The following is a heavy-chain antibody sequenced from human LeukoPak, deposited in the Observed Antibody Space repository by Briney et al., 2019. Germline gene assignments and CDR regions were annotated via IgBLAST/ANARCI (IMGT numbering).Heavy chain of an antibody. CDR2: ISGSSGII. CDR3: ARDFSRYCSSSSCANWFDP. D-gene: IGHD2-2*01. J-gene: IGHJ5*02. V-gene: IGHV3-48*01. CDR1: GFTFNTYT. Sequence: GGSLRLSCAASGFTFNTYTMNWVRRAPGKGLEWVSYISGSSGIIDYADSVRGRFTISRDNAKNSLYLQMNSLRAEDTAVYYCARDFSRYCSSSSCANWFDPWGQGTLVTVSS.